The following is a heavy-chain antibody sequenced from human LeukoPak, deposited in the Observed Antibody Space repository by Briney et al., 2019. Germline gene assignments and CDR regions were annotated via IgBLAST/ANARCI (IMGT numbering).Heavy chain of an antibody. Sequence: ASVKVSCKVSGYTLTELSMHWVRQAPGKGLEWMGGFDPEDGETIYAQKFQGRVTMTRNTSISTAYMELSSLRSEDTAVYYCARVGSSYYGSGSYGYWGQGTLVTVSS. CDR1: GYTLTELS. D-gene: IGHD3-10*01. J-gene: IGHJ4*02. CDR2: FDPEDGET. CDR3: ARVGSSYYGSGSYGY. V-gene: IGHV1-24*01.